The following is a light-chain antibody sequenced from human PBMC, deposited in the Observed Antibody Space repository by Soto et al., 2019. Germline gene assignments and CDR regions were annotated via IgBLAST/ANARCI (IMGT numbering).Light chain of an antibody. J-gene: IGKJ1*01. CDR2: GAS. Sequence: EIGLSQSPATVSLSPGERATLSCRASHSVSSYLAWYQQKPGQAPRLLIYGASIRATGIPDRFSGSGSGAYFALTISRLEPEDFAVYYCQQYDTSSTFGQGAKV. V-gene: IGKV3-20*01. CDR3: QQYDTSST. CDR1: HSVSSY.